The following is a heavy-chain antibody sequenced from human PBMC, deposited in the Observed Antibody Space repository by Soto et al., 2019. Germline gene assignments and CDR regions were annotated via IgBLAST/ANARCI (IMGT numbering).Heavy chain of an antibody. D-gene: IGHD1-26*01. CDR1: GFTVSSNY. CDR3: AREWELPNYYGMDV. Sequence: GGSLRLSCAASGFTVSSNYMSWVRQAPGKGLEWVSVIYSGGSTYYADSVKGRFTISRDNSKNTVHLQMNSLRAEDTAVYYCAREWELPNYYGMDVWGQGTTVTVSS. CDR2: IYSGGST. J-gene: IGHJ6*02. V-gene: IGHV3-53*01.